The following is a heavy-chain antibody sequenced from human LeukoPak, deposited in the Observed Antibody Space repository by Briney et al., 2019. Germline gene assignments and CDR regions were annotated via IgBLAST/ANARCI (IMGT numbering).Heavy chain of an antibody. D-gene: IGHD2-8*01. CDR3: ARDRLMVYAGPWFDP. CDR2: IYTSGST. CDR1: GGSISSYY. J-gene: IGHJ5*02. V-gene: IGHV4-4*07. Sequence: SETLSLTCTVPGGSISSYYWSWIRQPAGKGLEWIGRIYTSGSTNYNPSLKSRVTMSVDTSNNQFSLKLSSVTAADTAVYYCARDRLMVYAGPWFDPWGQGTLVTVSS.